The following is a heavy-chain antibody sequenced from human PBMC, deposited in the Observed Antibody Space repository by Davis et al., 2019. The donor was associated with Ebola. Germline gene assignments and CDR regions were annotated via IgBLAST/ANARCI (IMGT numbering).Heavy chain of an antibody. D-gene: IGHD2-21*01. CDR2: ISAYNGNT. Sequence: ASVKVSCKASGYTFTSYAMHWVRQAPRQRLEWMGWISAYNGNTNYAQKLQGRVTMTTDTSTSTAYMELRSLRSDDTAVYYCARRRDYDAFDIWGQGTMVTVSS. CDR1: GYTFTSYA. J-gene: IGHJ3*02. V-gene: IGHV1-18*01. CDR3: ARRRDYDAFDI.